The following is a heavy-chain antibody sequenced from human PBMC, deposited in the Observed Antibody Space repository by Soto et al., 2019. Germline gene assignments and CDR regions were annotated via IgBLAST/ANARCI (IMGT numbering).Heavy chain of an antibody. D-gene: IGHD6-13*01. CDR2: ISYDGSNK. Sequence: VGSLRLSCAASGFTFSSYGMYWVRQAPGKGLEWVAVISYDGSNKYYADSAKGRSTISRDSSKNTLYLQMNSLRAEDTAVYYCAKGLLGAAGSTLWGQGTLVTVSS. CDR3: AKGLLGAAGSTL. V-gene: IGHV3-30*18. CDR1: GFTFSSYG. J-gene: IGHJ4*02.